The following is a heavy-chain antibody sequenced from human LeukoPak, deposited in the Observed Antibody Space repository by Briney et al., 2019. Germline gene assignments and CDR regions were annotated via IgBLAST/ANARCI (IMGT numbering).Heavy chain of an antibody. CDR3: AREPNSGSYFFDY. Sequence: SCKASGGTFSSYGMHWVRQAPGKGLEWVAVIWYDGSNKYYADSVKGRFTISRDNSKNTLYLQMNGLRAEDTAVYYCAREPNSGSYFFDYWGQGTLVTVSS. J-gene: IGHJ4*02. D-gene: IGHD1-26*01. CDR2: IWYDGSNK. V-gene: IGHV3-33*01. CDR1: GGTFSSYG.